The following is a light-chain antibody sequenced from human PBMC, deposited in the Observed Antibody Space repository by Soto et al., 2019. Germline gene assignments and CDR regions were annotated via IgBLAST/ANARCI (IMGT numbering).Light chain of an antibody. J-gene: IGKJ4*01. CDR3: HQYGSSPLT. CDR1: QSGTSNY. V-gene: IGKV3-20*01. CDR2: GAS. Sequence: EIVLTQSPGTLSLSPGERATLSCRASQSGTSNYLAWYQQKAGQAPRLLIYGASSRATGIPDRFSGSGSGTDFTLTISRLEPEDFAVYYCHQYGSSPLTLGGGTKVDIK.